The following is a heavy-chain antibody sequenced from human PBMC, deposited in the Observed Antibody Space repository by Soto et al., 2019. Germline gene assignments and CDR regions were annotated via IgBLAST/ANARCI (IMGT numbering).Heavy chain of an antibody. CDR2: IYYSGST. CDR1: GGSISSSSYY. CDR3: ARLRYASLDCSGGSCYLPYYYYYMDV. V-gene: IGHV4-39*01. D-gene: IGHD2-15*01. Sequence: PSETLSLTCTVSGGSISSSSYYRGWIRQPPGKGLEWIGSIYYSGSTYYNPSLKSRVTISVDTSKNQFSLKLSSVTAADTAVYYCARLRYASLDCSGGSCYLPYYYYYMDVWGKGTTVTVSS. J-gene: IGHJ6*03.